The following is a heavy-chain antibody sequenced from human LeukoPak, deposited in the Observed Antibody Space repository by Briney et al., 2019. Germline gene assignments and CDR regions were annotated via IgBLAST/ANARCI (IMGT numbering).Heavy chain of an antibody. Sequence: PSETLSLTCAVSGGSISSSNWWSWVRQPPGKGLEWIGQIYHSGSTNYNPSLKSRVAISVDKSKNQFSLNLNSVTAADTAVYYCARDKTPIDDPGDAFDIWGQGTMVTVSS. CDR1: GGSISSSNW. CDR2: IYHSGST. CDR3: ARDKTPIDDPGDAFDI. D-gene: IGHD2-15*01. J-gene: IGHJ3*02. V-gene: IGHV4-4*02.